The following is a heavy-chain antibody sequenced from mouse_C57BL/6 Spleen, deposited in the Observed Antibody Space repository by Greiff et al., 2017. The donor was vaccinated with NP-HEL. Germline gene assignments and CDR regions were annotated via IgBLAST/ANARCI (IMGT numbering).Heavy chain of an antibody. Sequence: EVQLQQSGPELVKPGASVKISCQASGYSFTGYYMNWVKHSPEKSLEWIGEINHSTGGTTYNQKFKAKATLTVDKSSSTAYMQLKSLTSEDSAVYYCARVGIYYDYHYAMDYWGQGTSVTVSS. CDR2: INHSTGGT. CDR3: ARVGIYYDYHYAMDY. V-gene: IGHV1-42*01. J-gene: IGHJ4*01. CDR1: GYSFTGYY. D-gene: IGHD2-4*01.